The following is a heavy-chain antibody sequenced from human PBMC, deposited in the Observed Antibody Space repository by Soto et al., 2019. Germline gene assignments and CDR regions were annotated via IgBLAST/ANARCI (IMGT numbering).Heavy chain of an antibody. V-gene: IGHV3-9*01. CDR2: ITWNSATI. Sequence: EVQLVESGGGLVQPGRSLRLSCAASGFAFDDYAMHWVRQTPGKGLEWVSAITWNSATIGYADSVKGRFTISRDNAKKSLYLQMNTLRAEDTALYYCAKDMRGYLTRTMHYWGQGTLVTVSS. J-gene: IGHJ4*02. CDR3: AKDMRGYLTRTMHY. CDR1: GFAFDDYA. D-gene: IGHD1-7*01.